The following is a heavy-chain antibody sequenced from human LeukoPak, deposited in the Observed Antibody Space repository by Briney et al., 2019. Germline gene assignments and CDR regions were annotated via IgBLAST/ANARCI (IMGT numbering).Heavy chain of an antibody. CDR3: ARHGLVAASSFDY. D-gene: IGHD2-15*01. CDR1: GGSISSYY. CDR2: IYYSGST. Sequence: SETLSLTCTVSGGSISSYYWSWIRQPPGKGLEWIGYIYYSGSTNYNPSLKSRVTISVDTSKNQFYLKMSSLTAADTAVYYCARHGLVAASSFDYWGQGTLVTVSS. J-gene: IGHJ4*02. V-gene: IGHV4-59*08.